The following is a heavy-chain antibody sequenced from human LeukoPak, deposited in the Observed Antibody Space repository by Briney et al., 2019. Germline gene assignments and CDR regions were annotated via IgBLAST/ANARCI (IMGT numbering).Heavy chain of an antibody. CDR2: ISAYNGNT. CDR1: GYTFTSYG. CDR3: ARASGGPGTRPYMDV. J-gene: IGHJ6*02. V-gene: IGHV1-18*01. D-gene: IGHD3-16*01. Sequence: ASVKVSCKASGYTFTSYGISWVRQAPGQGLEWMGWISAYNGNTNYAQKLQGRVTMTTDTSTSTAYMELRSLRSDDTAVYYCARASGGPGTRPYMDVWGQGTTVTVSS.